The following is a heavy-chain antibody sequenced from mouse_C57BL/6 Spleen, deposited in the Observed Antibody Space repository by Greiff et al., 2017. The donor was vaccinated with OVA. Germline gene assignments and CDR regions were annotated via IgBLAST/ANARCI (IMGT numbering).Heavy chain of an antibody. V-gene: IGHV1-55*01. D-gene: IGHD2-1*01. CDR3: AREGYGNYYFDY. Sequence: QVQLKQPGAELVKPGASVKMSCKASGYTFTSYWITWVKQRPGQGLEWIGDIYPGSGSTNYNEKLKSKATLTVDTSSSTAYMQLSSLTSEDSAVYYCAREGYGNYYFDYWGQGTTLTVSS. CDR2: IYPGSGST. CDR1: GYTFTSYW. J-gene: IGHJ2*01.